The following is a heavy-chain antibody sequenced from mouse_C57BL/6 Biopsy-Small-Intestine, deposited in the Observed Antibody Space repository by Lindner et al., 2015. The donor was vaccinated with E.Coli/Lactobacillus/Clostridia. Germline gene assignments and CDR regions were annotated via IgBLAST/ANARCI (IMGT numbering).Heavy chain of an antibody. CDR2: INPSSGYT. CDR3: ARETTVWNY. V-gene: IGHV1-4*01. CDR1: GYTFTSYT. D-gene: IGHD1-1*01. Sequence: VQLQESGAELARPGASVKMSCKASGYTFTSYTMHWVKQRPGQGLEWIGYINPSSGYTKYNQKFKDKATLTADKSSNTAYMQLSSLTSEDSAVYYCARETTVWNYWGQGTTLTVSS. J-gene: IGHJ2*01.